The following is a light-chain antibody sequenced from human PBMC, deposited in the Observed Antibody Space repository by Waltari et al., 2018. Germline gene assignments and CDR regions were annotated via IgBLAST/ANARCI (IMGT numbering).Light chain of an antibody. V-gene: IGLV2-14*01. CDR3: SSYTSSNTFV. CDR1: RSDVGGCES. J-gene: IGLJ1*01. Sequence: QSALTQPASVAGSPGQSLTISCTGTRSDVGGCESVSWFQQHPGKAPKVMIYGVSNRPSGVSDRFSASKSGVTASLTISGLQAEDEADYYCSSYTSSNTFVFGTGTKVTVL. CDR2: GVS.